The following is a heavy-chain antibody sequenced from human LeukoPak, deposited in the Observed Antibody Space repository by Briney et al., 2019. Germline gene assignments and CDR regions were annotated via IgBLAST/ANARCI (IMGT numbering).Heavy chain of an antibody. CDR2: IIPIFGTA. J-gene: IGHJ6*03. CDR3: ARDVKVAGTFTRQNYYYYYMDV. Sequence: SVKVSCKASGGTFSSYAISWVRQAPGQGLEWMGRIIPIFGTANYAQKFQGRVTITTNESTSTAYMELSSLRSEDTAVYYCARDVKVAGTFTRQNYYYYYMDVWGKGTTVTVSS. CDR1: GGTFSSYA. V-gene: IGHV1-69*05. D-gene: IGHD6-19*01.